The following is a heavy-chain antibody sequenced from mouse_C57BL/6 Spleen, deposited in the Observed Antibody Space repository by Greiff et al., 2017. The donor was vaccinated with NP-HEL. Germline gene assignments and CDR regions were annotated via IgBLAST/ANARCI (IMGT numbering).Heavy chain of an antibody. Sequence: VKLVESGAELARPGASVKLSCKASGYTFTSYGISWVKQRTGQGLEWIGEIYPRSGNTYYNEKFKGKATLTADKSSSTAYMELRSLTSEDSAVYFCARLGSNFDYWGKGTTLTVSS. CDR3: ARLGSNFDY. V-gene: IGHV1-81*01. J-gene: IGHJ2*01. CDR2: IYPRSGNT. D-gene: IGHD3-3*01. CDR1: GYTFTSYG.